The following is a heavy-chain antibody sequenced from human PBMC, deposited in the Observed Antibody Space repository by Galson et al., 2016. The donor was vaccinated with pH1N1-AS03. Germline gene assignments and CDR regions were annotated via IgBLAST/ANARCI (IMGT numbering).Heavy chain of an antibody. CDR2: IYPGDSDT. V-gene: IGHV5-51*01. CDR3: ARQVRDGYNDYFDY. J-gene: IGHJ4*02. CDR1: GYIFTSYW. D-gene: IGHD5-24*01. Sequence: QSGAEVTKPGESLKISCKTSGYIFTSYWVAWVRHMPGKGLEWMGIIYPGDSDTRYSPSFQGQVTISADRSINTAYRQWSSLMASDTAIYYCARQVRDGYNDYFDYWGQGILVTVSS.